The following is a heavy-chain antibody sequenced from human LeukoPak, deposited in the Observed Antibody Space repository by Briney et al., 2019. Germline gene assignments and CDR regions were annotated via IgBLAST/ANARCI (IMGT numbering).Heavy chain of an antibody. V-gene: IGHV3-74*01. D-gene: IGHD3-10*01. Sequence: GGSLRLPCAASGFTFSSNWMHWVRQAPGKGLVWVSRINSDGSTTDYADSVKGRFTVSRDNAKNTLYLQMNSLRAEDTAVYYCARDPRRVDRFRFRDYYYFYGMDVWGQGTTVTVSS. CDR3: ARDPRRVDRFRFRDYYYFYGMDV. CDR2: INSDGSTT. CDR1: GFTFSSNW. J-gene: IGHJ6*02.